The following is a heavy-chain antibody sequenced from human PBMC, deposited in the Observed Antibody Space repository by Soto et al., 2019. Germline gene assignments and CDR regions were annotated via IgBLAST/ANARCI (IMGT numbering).Heavy chain of an antibody. Sequence: QVQLVQSGAEVKKPGSSVKVSCKASGGTFSSYAISWVRQAPGQGLEWMGGIIPIFGTANYAQKFQGRVTITADESTSTAYMELSSLRSEDTAVHSCARELALRSPTPHYYYYGMDGWGPGTTVTGSS. CDR1: GGTFSSYA. CDR2: IIPIFGTA. CDR3: ARELALRSPTPHYYYYGMDG. J-gene: IGHJ6*02. D-gene: IGHD1-26*01. V-gene: IGHV1-69*01.